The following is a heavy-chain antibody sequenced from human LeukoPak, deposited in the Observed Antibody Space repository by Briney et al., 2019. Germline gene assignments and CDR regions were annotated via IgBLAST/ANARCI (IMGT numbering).Heavy chain of an antibody. CDR1: GFTVITND. D-gene: IGHD6-13*01. V-gene: IGHV3-53*01. CDR2: LYSDGNT. CDR3: AKRGRQQLSSYMDV. J-gene: IGHJ6*03. Sequence: GGSLRLSCAASGFTVITNDMTWVRQAPGKGLEWVSVLYSDGNTKYADSVQGRFTISRDNSKNTLYLLMTSLGAEDTAVYYCAKRGRQQLSSYMDVWGKGTTVTVSS.